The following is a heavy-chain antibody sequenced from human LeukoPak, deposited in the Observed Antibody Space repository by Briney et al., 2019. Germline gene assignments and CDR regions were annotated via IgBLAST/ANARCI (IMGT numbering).Heavy chain of an antibody. D-gene: IGHD1-14*01. CDR3: ARVDVAVPGISDYFDY. V-gene: IGHV3-7*01. J-gene: IGHJ4*02. CDR2: INQDGSDK. Sequence: GGSLRLSCVASGFTFSSYWMTWVRQAPGQGLEWVANINQDGSDKYYVDSVKGRFAISRDNAKNSLYLHMNSLRAEDTAVYYCARVDVAVPGISDYFDYWGQGTLVTVSS. CDR1: GFTFSSYW.